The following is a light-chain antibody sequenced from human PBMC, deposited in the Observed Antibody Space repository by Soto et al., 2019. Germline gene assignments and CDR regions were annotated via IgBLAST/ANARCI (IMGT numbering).Light chain of an antibody. Sequence: DMQMTQSPSSLSVSVRDRATITCRAGQNIDNYVNWYQQRPGDAPKLLIYAASTLQTGVPSRFTGRGHGTDFTLTISSLQPEHYATYYCQQTFSVPPTFGQGTTLEIK. CDR1: QNIDNY. V-gene: IGKV1-39*01. CDR3: QQTFSVPPT. J-gene: IGKJ2*01. CDR2: AAS.